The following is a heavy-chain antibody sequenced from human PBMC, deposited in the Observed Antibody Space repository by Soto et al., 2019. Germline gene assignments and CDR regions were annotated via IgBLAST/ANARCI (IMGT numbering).Heavy chain of an antibody. CDR3: VRGVDESSWYSS. D-gene: IGHD6-13*01. V-gene: IGHV1-69*02. CDR1: GGPFSSYT. Sequence: QVQLVQSGAEVKKPGSSVKVSCKAYGGPFSSYTISWARQAPGQGLAWMGRIIPILGIANYAQKFQGRVTITADKTTSTAYMELSSLRSEDTAVYYCVRGVDESSWYSSWGQGTLVTVSS. CDR2: IIPILGIA. J-gene: IGHJ5*02.